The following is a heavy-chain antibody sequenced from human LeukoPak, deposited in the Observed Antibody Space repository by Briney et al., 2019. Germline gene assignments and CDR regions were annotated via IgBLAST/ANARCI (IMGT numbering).Heavy chain of an antibody. Sequence: SETLSLTCTVSSGSISSYYWSWIRQPAGKGLEWIGRIYTSGSTNYNPSLKSRVTMSVDTSKNQFSLKLSSVTAADAAVYYCAREPSVGAPQGVFDYWGQGTLVTVSS. CDR1: SGSISSYY. CDR2: IYTSGST. D-gene: IGHD1-26*01. CDR3: AREPSVGAPQGVFDY. V-gene: IGHV4-4*07. J-gene: IGHJ4*02.